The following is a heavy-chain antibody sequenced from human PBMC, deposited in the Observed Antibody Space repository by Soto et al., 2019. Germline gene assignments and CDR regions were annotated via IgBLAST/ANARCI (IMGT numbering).Heavy chain of an antibody. J-gene: IGHJ5*02. V-gene: IGHV3-72*01. Sequence: PGGSLRLSCAASGFSFSDYYLDWVRQAPGKGLEWVGRSRNKANSYTTDYAASVRGRFAISRDDSNNSLYLQMNSLKTEDTAVYYCVRDAHCHGDCPRGFDPWGQGTLVTVSS. D-gene: IGHD2-21*02. CDR1: GFSFSDYY. CDR2: SRNKANSYTT. CDR3: VRDAHCHGDCPRGFDP.